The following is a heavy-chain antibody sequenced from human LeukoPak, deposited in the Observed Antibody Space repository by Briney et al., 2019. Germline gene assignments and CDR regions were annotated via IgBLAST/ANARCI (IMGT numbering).Heavy chain of an antibody. D-gene: IGHD3-22*01. CDR1: GYTFTGYY. CDR2: INPNSGDT. Sequence: GASVKVSCKASGYTFTGYYMHWVRQAPGQGLEWMGWINPNSGDTNYAQKFQGRVSMTGDTSISTAYMELSRLRSDDTAVYYCARTLVVINDAFDIWGQGTMATVSS. V-gene: IGHV1-2*02. J-gene: IGHJ3*02. CDR3: ARTLVVINDAFDI.